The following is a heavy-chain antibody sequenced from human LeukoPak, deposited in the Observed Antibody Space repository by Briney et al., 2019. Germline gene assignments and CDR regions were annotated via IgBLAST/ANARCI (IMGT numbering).Heavy chain of an antibody. D-gene: IGHD6-19*01. J-gene: IGHJ4*02. V-gene: IGHV4-59*01. Sequence: PSEILSLTYTVSGGSISSYYWSWIRQPPGKGLEWIGYIYYSGSTNYNPSLKSRVTISVDTSKNQFSLKLSSVTAADTAVYYCARTNVGIWVFGWYDYWGQGTLVTVSS. CDR3: ARTNVGIWVFGWYDY. CDR1: GGSISSYY. CDR2: IYYSGST.